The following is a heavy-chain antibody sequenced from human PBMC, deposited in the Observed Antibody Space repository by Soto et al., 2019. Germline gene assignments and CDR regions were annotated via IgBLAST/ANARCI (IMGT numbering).Heavy chain of an antibody. J-gene: IGHJ4*02. CDR3: ARGELSSTSNYFDY. D-gene: IGHD6-6*01. V-gene: IGHV4-4*07. Sequence: RLRLPDEKGLEWIGRIYTSGSTNYNPSLKSRVTMSVDTSRNQFSLKLNSVTAADTAVYYCARGELSSTSNYFDYWGQGPPVT. CDR2: IYTSGST.